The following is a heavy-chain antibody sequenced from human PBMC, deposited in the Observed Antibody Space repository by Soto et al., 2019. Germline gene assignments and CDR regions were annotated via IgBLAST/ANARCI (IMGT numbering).Heavy chain of an antibody. D-gene: IGHD6-19*01. J-gene: IGHJ6*02. V-gene: IGHV1-69*13. CDR2: IIPIFGTA. CDR1: GGTFSSYA. CDR3: ARDLSSGTDYYYYGMDV. Sequence: SVKVSCKASGGTFSSYAISWVRQAPGQGLEWMGGIIPIFGTANYAQQFQGRVTITADESTRTAYMELSSLRSEDTAVYYCARDLSSGTDYYYYGMDVWGQGTTVTVSS.